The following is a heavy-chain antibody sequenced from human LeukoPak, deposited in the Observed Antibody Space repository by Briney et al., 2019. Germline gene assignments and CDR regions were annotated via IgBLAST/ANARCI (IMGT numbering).Heavy chain of an antibody. D-gene: IGHD6-13*01. V-gene: IGHV1-69*13. Sequence: SVKVSCKASGGTFSSYAISWVRQAPGQGLEWMGGIIPIFGTANYAQKFQGRVTITADESTSTAYMELSSLRSVDTAVYYCAREVHSSSWYFDYWGQGTLVTVSS. CDR2: IIPIFGTA. CDR3: AREVHSSSWYFDY. J-gene: IGHJ4*02. CDR1: GGTFSSYA.